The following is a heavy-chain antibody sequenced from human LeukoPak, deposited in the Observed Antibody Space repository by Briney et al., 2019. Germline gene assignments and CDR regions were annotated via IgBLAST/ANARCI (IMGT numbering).Heavy chain of an antibody. Sequence: SETLSLTCTVSGGSISSYYWSWIRQPPGKGLEWIGYIYCSGSTNYNPSLKSRVTISVDTSKNQFSLKLSSVTAADTAVYYCARTPSYYYDSSGYYYYWFDPWGQGTLVTVSS. CDR1: GGSISSYY. V-gene: IGHV4-59*01. J-gene: IGHJ5*02. CDR3: ARTPSYYYDSSGYYYYWFDP. D-gene: IGHD3-22*01. CDR2: IYCSGST.